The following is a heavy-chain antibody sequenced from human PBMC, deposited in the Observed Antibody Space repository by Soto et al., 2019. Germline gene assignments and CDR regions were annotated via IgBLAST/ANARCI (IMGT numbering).Heavy chain of an antibody. Sequence: QVQLVESGGGVVQPGRSLRLSCAASGFTFSSYGMHWVRQAPGKGLEWVAVIWYDGSNKYYADSVKGRFTISRDNSKNTLYLQMNSLRAEDTAVYYCARDLGKYSYGSGFDYWGQGTLVTVSS. J-gene: IGHJ4*02. CDR3: ARDLGKYSYGSGFDY. D-gene: IGHD5-18*01. CDR1: GFTFSSYG. CDR2: IWYDGSNK. V-gene: IGHV3-33*01.